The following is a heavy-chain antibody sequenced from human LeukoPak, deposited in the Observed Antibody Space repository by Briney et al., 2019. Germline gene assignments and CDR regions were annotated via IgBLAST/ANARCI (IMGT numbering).Heavy chain of an antibody. V-gene: IGHV3-23*01. J-gene: IGHJ5*02. CDR2: ISGSGGST. CDR3: AKGGVGYCSSTSCSTAPFDP. D-gene: IGHD2-2*02. Sequence: GGSLRLSCAASGFTFSSYAMSWVRQAPGKGLEWVSAISGSGGSTYYADSVKGRFTISRDNSKNTLYLQMNSPRAEDTGVYYCAKGGVGYCSSTSCSTAPFDPWGQGTQVTVPS. CDR1: GFTFSSYA.